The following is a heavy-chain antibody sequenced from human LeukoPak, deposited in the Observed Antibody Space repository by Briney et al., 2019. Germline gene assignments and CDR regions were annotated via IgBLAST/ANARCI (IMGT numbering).Heavy chain of an antibody. CDR1: GGSISSSSYY. CDR2: FYYSGNT. CDR3: ARGRENENLNY. V-gene: IGHV4-39*07. D-gene: IGHD1-26*01. J-gene: IGHJ4*02. Sequence: SETLSLTCTVSGGSISSSSYYWGWIRQPPGKGLEWIESFYYSGNTFYNPSLRSRVTVPVDTFKNQFSLQLSSVTAADTAVYYCARGRENENLNYWGQGTLVTVSS.